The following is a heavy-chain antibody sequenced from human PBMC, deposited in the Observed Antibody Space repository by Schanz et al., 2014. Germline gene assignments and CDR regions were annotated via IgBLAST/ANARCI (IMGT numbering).Heavy chain of an antibody. CDR3: ARRYSSGWYEFDY. Sequence: QVQLVQSGAEVKKPGASVKVSCKASGYTFTGYFMHWVRQAPGQGLEWVGRINPKSGGTNHAQKFQGRVTMTRDTSTSTVYMYLSSLRSEDTAVYYCARRYSSGWYEFDYWGQGTLVTVSS. V-gene: IGHV1-2*06. CDR2: INPKSGGT. D-gene: IGHD6-19*01. CDR1: GYTFTGYF. J-gene: IGHJ4*02.